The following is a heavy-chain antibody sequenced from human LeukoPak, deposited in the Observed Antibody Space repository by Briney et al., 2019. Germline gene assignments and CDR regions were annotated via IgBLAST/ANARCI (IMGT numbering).Heavy chain of an antibody. CDR2: MNPNSGNT. J-gene: IGHJ6*03. V-gene: IGHV1-8*03. CDR3: AREDPKYGSGRDYYYYMDV. CDR1: GYTFTSYD. D-gene: IGHD6-25*01. Sequence: ASVKVSCKASGYTFTSYDINWVRQATGQGLEWMGWMNPNSGNTGYAQKFQGRVTITRNTSISTAYMELSSLRSEDTAVYYCAREDPKYGSGRDYYYYMDVWGKGTTVTVSS.